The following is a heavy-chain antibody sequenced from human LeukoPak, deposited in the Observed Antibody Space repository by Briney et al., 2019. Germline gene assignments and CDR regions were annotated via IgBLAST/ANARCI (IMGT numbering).Heavy chain of an antibody. CDR1: AGSISSSSYY. D-gene: IGHD6-13*01. Sequence: SETLSLTCKVSAGSISSSSYYWGWIRQPPGKGLEWIGSIYYSGSTYYNPSLKSRVTISVDTSKNQFSLKLSSVTAADTAVYYCARDVVAAAGTWDYWGQGTLVTVSS. CDR2: IYYSGST. CDR3: ARDVVAAAGTWDY. V-gene: IGHV4-39*07. J-gene: IGHJ4*02.